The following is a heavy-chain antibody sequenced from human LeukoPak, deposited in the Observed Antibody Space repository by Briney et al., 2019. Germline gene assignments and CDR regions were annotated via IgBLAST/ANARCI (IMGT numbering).Heavy chain of an antibody. CDR1: GFTFSSYA. D-gene: IGHD3-22*01. CDR2: ITGSSGYT. CDR3: AKQSLYDSSGHFHY. Sequence: PGRSLRLSCAASGFTFSSYAMTWVRQAPGKGLEWVSTITGSSGYTYYADSVKGRFTIPRDNSKNTLFLRMNSLRAEDTAVYFCAKQSLYDSSGHFHYWGQGTLVTVSS. V-gene: IGHV3-23*01. J-gene: IGHJ4*02.